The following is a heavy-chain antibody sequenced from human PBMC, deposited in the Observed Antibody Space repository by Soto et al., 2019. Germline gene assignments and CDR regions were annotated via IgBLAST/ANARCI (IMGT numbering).Heavy chain of an antibody. CDR2: MNPNSGNT. CDR1: GYTFTSYD. V-gene: IGHV1-8*01. J-gene: IGHJ3*02. CDR3: AXGRGYCSSTSCRHAFDI. D-gene: IGHD2-2*01. Sequence: ASVKVSCKASGYTFTSYDINWVRQATGQGLEWMGWMNPNSGNTGYAQKFQGRVTMTRNTSISTAYMELSSLRSEDTAVYYCAXGRGYCSSTSCRHAFDIWGQGTMVTVSS.